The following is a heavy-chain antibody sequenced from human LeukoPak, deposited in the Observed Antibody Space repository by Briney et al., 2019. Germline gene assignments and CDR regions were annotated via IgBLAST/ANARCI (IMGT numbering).Heavy chain of an antibody. Sequence: GGSLRLSCAASGFTFSSYAMHWVRQAPGKGLEYVSAISSNGGSTYYANSVKGRFTISRDNSKNTLYLQMGSLRAEDMAVYYCARDRIWSTLDYWGQGTLVTVSS. CDR2: ISSNGGST. CDR3: ARDRIWSTLDY. J-gene: IGHJ4*02. V-gene: IGHV3-64*01. D-gene: IGHD2/OR15-2a*01. CDR1: GFTFSSYA.